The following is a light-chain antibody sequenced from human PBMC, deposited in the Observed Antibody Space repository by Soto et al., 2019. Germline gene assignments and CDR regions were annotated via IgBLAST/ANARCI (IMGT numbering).Light chain of an antibody. CDR3: QQYGSSPGT. J-gene: IGKJ1*01. CDR2: GAS. Sequence: EIFLTQSPCTLSLSAGQRAALCCRASQSVSSSYLAWYQQKPGQAPRLLIYGASSRATGIPDRFSGSGSGTDFTLTISRLEPEDFAVYYCQQYGSSPGTFGQGTKVNIK. V-gene: IGKV3-20*01. CDR1: QSVSSSY.